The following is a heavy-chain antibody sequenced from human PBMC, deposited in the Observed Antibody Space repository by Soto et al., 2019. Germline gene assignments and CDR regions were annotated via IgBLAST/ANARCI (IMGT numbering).Heavy chain of an antibody. CDR3: APTYYYESSGYYGVR. J-gene: IGHJ4*02. CDR2: IYYSGYT. V-gene: IGHV4-39*01. Sequence: SETLSLTCTVSGGSISSSSYYWGWIRQPPGKGLEWIGSIYYSGYTYYNPSLKSRVTISIDTSKNQFSLKLSSVTAADTAVYYCAPTYYYESSGYYGVRWGQGTLVTVSS. D-gene: IGHD3-22*01. CDR1: GGSISSSSYY.